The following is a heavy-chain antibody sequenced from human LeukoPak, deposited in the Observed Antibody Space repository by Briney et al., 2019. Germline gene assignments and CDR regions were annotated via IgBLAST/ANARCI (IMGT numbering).Heavy chain of an antibody. CDR3: ARDRVSYYYDSSGSAFDI. Sequence: SETLSLTCTVSGGSVSSTSDHWGWIRQRPGKGLEWIGYIYYSGSTYYNPSLKSRVTISVDTSKNQFSLKLSSVTAADTAVYYCARDRVSYYYDSSGSAFDIWGQGTMVTVSS. CDR1: GGSVSSTSDH. D-gene: IGHD3-22*01. V-gene: IGHV4-31*03. J-gene: IGHJ3*02. CDR2: IYYSGST.